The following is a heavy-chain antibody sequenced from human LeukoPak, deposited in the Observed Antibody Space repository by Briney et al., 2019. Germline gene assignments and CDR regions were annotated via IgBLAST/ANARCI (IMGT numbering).Heavy chain of an antibody. J-gene: IGHJ4*02. CDR1: GGTFSSYA. V-gene: IGHV1-69*06. CDR2: IIPIFGTA. D-gene: IGHD2-21*02. CDR3: ARGGPVSYCGGDCYNADY. Sequence: SVKVSCKASGGTFSSYAISWVRQAPGQGLEWMGGIIPIFGTANYAQKFQGRVTITADKSTSTAYMELSSLRSEDTAVYYCARGGPVSYCGGDCYNADYWGQGTLVTVSS.